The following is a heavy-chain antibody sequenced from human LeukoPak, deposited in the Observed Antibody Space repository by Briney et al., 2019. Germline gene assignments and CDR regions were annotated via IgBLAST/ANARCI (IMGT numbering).Heavy chain of an antibody. V-gene: IGHV4-59*01. Sequence: SETLSLTCTVSGGSISSYYWSWIRQPPGKGLEWIGYIYYSGSTNYNPSLKSRVTISVDTSKNQFSLKLSSVTAADSAVYYCARVLGELGIDYWGQGTLVTVSS. CDR3: ARVLGELGIDY. CDR2: IYYSGST. D-gene: IGHD7-27*01. J-gene: IGHJ4*02. CDR1: GGSISSYY.